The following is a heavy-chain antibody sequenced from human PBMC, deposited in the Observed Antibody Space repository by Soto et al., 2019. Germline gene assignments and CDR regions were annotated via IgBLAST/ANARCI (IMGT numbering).Heavy chain of an antibody. D-gene: IGHD7-27*01. CDR2: IRSKTNNYAP. CDR3: TRNWEYGLDS. Sequence: EVQLVESGGGLVQPGGSLKLSCAASGFTFSDSAMHWVRQASGKGLEWVGRIRSKTNNYAPAYAASVKGRFTISSDDSTNSAYLQRNSLNTEDTAVYDCTRNWEYGLDSWGQGTRVTVSS. J-gene: IGHJ4*02. CDR1: GFTFSDSA. V-gene: IGHV3-73*01.